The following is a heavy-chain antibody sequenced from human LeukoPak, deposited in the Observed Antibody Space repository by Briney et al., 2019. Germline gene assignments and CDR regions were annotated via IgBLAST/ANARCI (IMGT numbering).Heavy chain of an antibody. J-gene: IGHJ5*02. CDR1: GFTFTSSA. Sequence: SVKVSCKASGFTFTSSAVQWVRQARGQRLGWIGWIVVGSGNTNYAQKFQERVTITRDMSTSTAYMELSSLRSEDTAVYYCAADCSGDSCYPNWFDPWGQGTLVTVSS. CDR2: IVVGSGNT. D-gene: IGHD2-15*01. CDR3: AADCSGDSCYPNWFDP. V-gene: IGHV1-58*01.